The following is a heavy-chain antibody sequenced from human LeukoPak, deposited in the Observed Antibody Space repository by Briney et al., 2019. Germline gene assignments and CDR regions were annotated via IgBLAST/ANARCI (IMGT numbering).Heavy chain of an antibody. CDR2: INPNSGGT. D-gene: IGHD2-2*01. CDR1: GYTFTGYY. V-gene: IGHV1-2*02. Sequence: ASVKVSCKASGYTFTGYYMHWVRQAPGQGLEWMGWINPNSGGTNYAQKVQGRVTMTRDTSISTAYMELSRLRSDDTAVYYCARDLVGYCSSTSCSPRPQNWFDPWGQGTLVTVSS. CDR3: ARDLVGYCSSTSCSPRPQNWFDP. J-gene: IGHJ5*02.